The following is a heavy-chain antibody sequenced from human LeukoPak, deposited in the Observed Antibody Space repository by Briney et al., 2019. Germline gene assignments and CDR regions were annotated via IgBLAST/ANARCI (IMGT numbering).Heavy chain of an antibody. D-gene: IGHD2-8*02. Sequence: QPGRSLRLSCAASGFTFSNYAMHWVRQGPGKGLEWVAYIAHHGNNKYYVDSVKGRFTISRDNSKKTLYLQMDSLRADDTAVYYCAKDGSWSCTDWGQGTLVTVSS. CDR3: AKDGSWSCTD. V-gene: IGHV3-30*02. J-gene: IGHJ4*02. CDR1: GFTFSNYA. CDR2: IAHHGNNK.